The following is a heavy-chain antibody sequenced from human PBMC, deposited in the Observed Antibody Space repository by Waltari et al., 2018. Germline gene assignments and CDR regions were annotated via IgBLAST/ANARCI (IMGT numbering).Heavy chain of an antibody. D-gene: IGHD6-19*01. CDR3: AGGSGWLIDY. CDR2: IKQDGSEK. J-gene: IGHJ4*02. Sequence: EVELVESGGDLVQPGGSLRLSCEASGFSFSTYWMSWVRQAPGKGLEWVANIKQDGSEKYYVDSVKGRFAISRDNPKNSLYLQMNSLSAEDTAVYYCAGGSGWLIDYWGQGTLVTVSS. V-gene: IGHV3-7*01. CDR1: GFSFSTYW.